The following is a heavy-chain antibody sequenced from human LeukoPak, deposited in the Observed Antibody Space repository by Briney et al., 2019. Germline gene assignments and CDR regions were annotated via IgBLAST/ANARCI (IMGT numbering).Heavy chain of an antibody. V-gene: IGHV3-48*04. J-gene: IGHJ1*01. CDR3: ARDGHYDILTGYFQD. CDR2: ITNSGTTI. Sequence: GGSLRLSCAASGFTFSSYWMSWVRQAPGKGLEWVSYITNSGTTIYHADSVKGRFTISRNNAKNSLYLQMNSLRAEDTAVYYCARDGHYDILTGYFQDWGQGTLVTVSS. CDR1: GFTFSSYW. D-gene: IGHD3-9*01.